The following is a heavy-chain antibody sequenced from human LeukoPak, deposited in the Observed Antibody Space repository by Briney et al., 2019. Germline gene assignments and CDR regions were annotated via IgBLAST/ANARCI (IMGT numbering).Heavy chain of an antibody. V-gene: IGHV4-34*01. J-gene: IGHJ6*02. D-gene: IGHD5-12*01. CDR3: ARDKRRDGYNYVNYYYGMDV. CDR1: GGSFSGYY. CDR2: INHSGST. Sequence: SETLSLTCAVYGGSFSGYYWSWIRQPPGKGLEWIGEINHSGSTNYNPSLKSRVTISVDTSKNQFSLKLSSVTAADTAVYYCARDKRRDGYNYVNYYYGMDVWGQGTTVTVSS.